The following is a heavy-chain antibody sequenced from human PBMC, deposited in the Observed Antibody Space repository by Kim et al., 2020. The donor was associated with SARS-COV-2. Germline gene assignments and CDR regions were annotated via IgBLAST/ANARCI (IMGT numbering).Heavy chain of an antibody. V-gene: IGHV3-30*18. CDR3: AKEDGDCSGGSCYWGGFDY. CDR2: ISYDGSNK. Sequence: GGSLRLSCAASGFTFSSYGMHWVRQAPGKGLEWVAVISYDGSNKYYADSVKGRFTISRDNSKNTLYVQMNSLRAEDTAVYYCAKEDGDCSGGSCYWGGFDYWGQGTLVTVSS. CDR1: GFTFSSYG. J-gene: IGHJ4*02. D-gene: IGHD2-15*01.